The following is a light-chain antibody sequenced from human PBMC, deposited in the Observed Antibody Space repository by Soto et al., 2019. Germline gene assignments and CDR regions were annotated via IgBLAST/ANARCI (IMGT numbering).Light chain of an antibody. V-gene: IGLV4-69*01. CDR2: VNSDGSH. CDR1: SGHSSYA. Sequence: QPVLTQSPSAAASLGASVKFTCTLSSGHSSYAIAWHQQQPEKGPRYLMKVNSDGSHTKGDGIPDRFSGSSSGTERYLTISSLQSEDEAYYYCQTWAPVVFGGGTKLTVL. CDR3: QTWAPVV. J-gene: IGLJ2*01.